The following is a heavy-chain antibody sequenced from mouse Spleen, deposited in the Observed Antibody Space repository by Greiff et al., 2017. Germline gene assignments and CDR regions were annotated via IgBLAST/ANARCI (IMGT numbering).Heavy chain of an antibody. D-gene: IGHD2-14*01. Sequence: DVKLVESGGGLVQPGGSRKLSCAASGFTFSDYGMAWVRQAPGKGPEWVAFISNLAYSIYYADTVTGRFTISRENAKNTLYLEMSSLRSEDTAMYYCARDYYRYDGWYFDVWGAGTTVTVSS. CDR1: GFTFSDYG. CDR3: ARDYYRYDGWYFDV. V-gene: IGHV5-15*02. J-gene: IGHJ1*01. CDR2: ISNLAYSI.